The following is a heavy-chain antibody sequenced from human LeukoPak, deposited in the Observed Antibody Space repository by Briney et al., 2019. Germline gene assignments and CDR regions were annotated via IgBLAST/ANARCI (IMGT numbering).Heavy chain of an antibody. J-gene: IGHJ4*02. V-gene: IGHV3-7*03. CDR1: GFTFSSYW. Sequence: GGSLRLSCAASGFTFSSYWMNWARQAPGKGLEWVANIRQDGDTKYYVDSVKGRFTISRDNAMNSLYLQMNSLRAEDTAIYYCARSLPYGTTWYGRSDFWGQGTLVTVSS. CDR2: IRQDGDTK. D-gene: IGHD6-13*01. CDR3: ARSLPYGTTWYGRSDF.